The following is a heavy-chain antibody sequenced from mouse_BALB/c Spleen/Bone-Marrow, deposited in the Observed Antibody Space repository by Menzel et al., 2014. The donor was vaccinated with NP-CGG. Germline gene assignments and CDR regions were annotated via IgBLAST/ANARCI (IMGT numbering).Heavy chain of an antibody. CDR2: IWRGGST. CDR1: GFSLTSYG. CDR3: AKNQGSFYYGSSHWYFDV. V-gene: IGHV2-5*01. J-gene: IGHJ1*01. D-gene: IGHD1-1*01. Sequence: VQLQQSGPGLVQPSQSLSITCTVSGFSLTSYGLHWVRQSPGKGLEWLGVIWRGGSTDYNAAFMSRLSITKDNSKSXVFFKMNSLQADDTAIYYCAKNQGSFYYGSSHWYFDVWGAGTTVTVSS.